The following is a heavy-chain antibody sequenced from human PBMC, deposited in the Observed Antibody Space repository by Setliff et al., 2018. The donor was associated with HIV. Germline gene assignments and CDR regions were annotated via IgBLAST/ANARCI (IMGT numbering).Heavy chain of an antibody. V-gene: IGHV1-2*02. D-gene: IGHD1-26*01. CDR1: GYTFSGYY. CDR3: ARGDWELLGAFDI. Sequence: ASVKVSCKASGYTFSGYYIHWVRQAPGQGLEWMGWLNPRSGGSDYAQKFQGRVTMTRDTSISTAYMELSSLRSDDTAVYYCARGDWELLGAFDIWGQGTMVTVSS. CDR2: LNPRSGGS. J-gene: IGHJ3*02.